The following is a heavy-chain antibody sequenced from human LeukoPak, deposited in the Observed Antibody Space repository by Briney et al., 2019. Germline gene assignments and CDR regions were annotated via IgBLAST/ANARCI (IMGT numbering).Heavy chain of an antibody. V-gene: IGHV3-11*01. CDR2: ISRSETTI. CDR3: AGRGHRYSRD. CDR1: GFTFSDYQ. D-gene: IGHD2-15*01. J-gene: IGHJ1*01. Sequence: GGSLRLSCAASGFTFSDYQMSWIRQAPGKGLEWVSYISRSETTIYYADSVKGRFTISRDNAKNSLFLQMNSLRADDTAVYYCAGRGHRYSRDWGQGILVTVSS.